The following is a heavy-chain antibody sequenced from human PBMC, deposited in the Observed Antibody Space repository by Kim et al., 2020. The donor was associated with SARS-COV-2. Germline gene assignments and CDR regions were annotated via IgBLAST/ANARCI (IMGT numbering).Heavy chain of an antibody. CDR1: GGTFSSYA. D-gene: IGHD3-9*01. Sequence: SVKVSCKASGGTFSSYAISWVRQAPGQGLEWMGGIIPIFGTANYAQKFQGRVTITADESTSTAYMELSSLRSEDTAVYYCARAYYDILTGPLQEYYFDYWGQGTLVTVSS. V-gene: IGHV1-69*13. J-gene: IGHJ4*02. CDR2: IIPIFGTA. CDR3: ARAYYDILTGPLQEYYFDY.